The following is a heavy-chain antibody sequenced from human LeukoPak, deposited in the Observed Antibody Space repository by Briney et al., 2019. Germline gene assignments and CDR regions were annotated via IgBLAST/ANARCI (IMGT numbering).Heavy chain of an antibody. J-gene: IGHJ3*02. Sequence: GAPVKVSCKASGYTFTGYYMHWVRQAPGQGLEWMGWINPNSGGTNYAQKFQGRVTMTRDTSISTAYMELSRLRSDDTAVYYCARTDYDILTGYYMTAFDIWGQGTMVTVSS. CDR1: GYTFTGYY. CDR3: ARTDYDILTGYYMTAFDI. V-gene: IGHV1-2*02. CDR2: INPNSGGT. D-gene: IGHD3-9*01.